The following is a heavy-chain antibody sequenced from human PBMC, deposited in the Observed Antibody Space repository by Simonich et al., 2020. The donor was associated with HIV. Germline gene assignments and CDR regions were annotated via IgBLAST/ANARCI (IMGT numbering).Heavy chain of an antibody. CDR1: GFPFADYA. D-gene: IGHD6-6*01. CDR2: ISWNRGSI. CDR3: AKDRYSSSSGSFDY. Sequence: EVQLVESGGGLVQPGRSLRLSCAASGFPFADYAMYWVRQAPGKGLEGVSGISWNRGSIGYADSVKGRFTISRDNAKNSLYLQMNSLRAEDMALYYCAKDRYSSSSGSFDYWGQGTLVTVSS. V-gene: IGHV3-9*03. J-gene: IGHJ4*02.